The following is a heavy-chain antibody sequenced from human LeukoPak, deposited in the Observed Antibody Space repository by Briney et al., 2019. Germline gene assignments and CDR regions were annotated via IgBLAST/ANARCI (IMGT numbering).Heavy chain of an antibody. Sequence: PGGSLRLSCAASGFTVSSNYLSWVRQAPGKGLEWVSAISGSGGSTYYADSVKGRFTISRDNSKNTLYVQMNSLRAEDTAVYYCAKSHEELLWFGRTFDYWGQGTLVTVSS. CDR2: ISGSGGST. V-gene: IGHV3-23*01. D-gene: IGHD3-10*01. CDR1: GFTVSSNY. CDR3: AKSHEELLWFGRTFDY. J-gene: IGHJ4*02.